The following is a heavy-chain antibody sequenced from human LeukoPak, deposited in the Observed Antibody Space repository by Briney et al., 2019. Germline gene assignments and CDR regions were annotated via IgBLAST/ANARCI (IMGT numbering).Heavy chain of an antibody. CDR3: ARANPTGHTMLFDY. J-gene: IGHJ4*02. Sequence: KPSETLSLTCSVSGGSISSTSYFWVWIRQPPGKGLEWIGTINYSGKTNYNPSLESRGTISTDTSKNHFSLRVSSVTAADTAVYYCARANPTGHTMLFDYWGQGTLVTVSS. D-gene: IGHD3-9*01. CDR2: INYSGKT. CDR1: GGSISSTSYF. V-gene: IGHV4-39*07.